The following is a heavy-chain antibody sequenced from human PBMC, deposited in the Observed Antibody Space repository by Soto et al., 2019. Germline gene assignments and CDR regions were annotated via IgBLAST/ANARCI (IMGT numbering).Heavy chain of an antibody. V-gene: IGHV3-21*01. Sequence: EVQLVESGGGLVKPGGSLRLSCAASGFTFSSYSMNWVRQAPGKGLEWVSSISSSSSYIYYADSVKGRFTISRDNAKNSLYLQMNSLRAEDTAVYYCARDGDYYDSSGYYPDYWCQGPLVTVSS. CDR2: ISSSSSYI. CDR3: ARDGDYYDSSGYYPDY. CDR1: GFTFSSYS. D-gene: IGHD3-22*01. J-gene: IGHJ4*02.